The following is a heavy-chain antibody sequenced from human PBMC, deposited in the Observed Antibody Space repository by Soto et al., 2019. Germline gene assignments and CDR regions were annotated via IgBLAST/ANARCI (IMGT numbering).Heavy chain of an antibody. CDR3: ATPLDYYDSSGYYS. J-gene: IGHJ4*02. CDR2: IYYSGST. CDR1: GGSISSSSYY. Sequence: SETLSLTCTVSGGSISSSSYYWGWIRQPPGKGLEWIGSIYYSGSTYYNPSLKSRVTISVDTSKNQFSLKLSSVTAADTAVYYCATPLDYYDSSGYYSWGQGTLVTVSS. D-gene: IGHD3-22*01. V-gene: IGHV4-39*01.